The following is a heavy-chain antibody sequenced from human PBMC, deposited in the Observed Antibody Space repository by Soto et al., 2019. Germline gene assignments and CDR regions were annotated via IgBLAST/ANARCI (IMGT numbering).Heavy chain of an antibody. CDR2: INTGNGNT. CDR1: GYTFSSYA. D-gene: IGHD2-2*01. J-gene: IGHJ4*02. CDR3: ARAGDDCSNASCFRIYE. V-gene: IGHV1-3*04. Sequence: ASVKVSCPASGYTFSSYAMHWVRQAPGQRPEWMGWINTGNGNTKYSEKFQGRATITRDTSASTAYMELSSLGSDDTAVYYCARAGDDCSNASCFRIYERGQRKQVRVS.